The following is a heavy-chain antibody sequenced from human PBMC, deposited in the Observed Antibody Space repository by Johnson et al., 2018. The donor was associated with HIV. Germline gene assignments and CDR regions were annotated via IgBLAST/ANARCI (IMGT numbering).Heavy chain of an antibody. Sequence: QMLLVESGGGVVQPGRSLRLSCAASGFTFSSYAMHWVRQTPGKGLEWVAVISYDGSNKYYADSVKGRFTISRDNSKNTLYLQMNRLRAEDTALYYCAREDPREFHGYGGDGFDIWGQGTMVTVAS. CDR3: AREDPREFHGYGGDGFDI. CDR2: ISYDGSNK. D-gene: IGHD3-16*01. J-gene: IGHJ3*02. V-gene: IGHV3-30-3*01. CDR1: GFTFSSYA.